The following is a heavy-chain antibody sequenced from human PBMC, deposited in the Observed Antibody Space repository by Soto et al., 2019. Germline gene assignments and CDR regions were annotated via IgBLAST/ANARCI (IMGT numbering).Heavy chain of an antibody. J-gene: IGHJ1*01. CDR1: GGSFSGYY. Sequence: QVQLQQWGAGLLKPSETLSLTCAVYGGSFSGYYWSWIRQPPGKGLEWIGEINHSGSTNYNPSLKSRVTISVDTSKNQFSLKLSSVTAADTAVYYCARDRRIAARTPRYFQHWGQGTLVTVSS. D-gene: IGHD6-6*01. CDR2: INHSGST. CDR3: ARDRRIAARTPRYFQH. V-gene: IGHV4-34*01.